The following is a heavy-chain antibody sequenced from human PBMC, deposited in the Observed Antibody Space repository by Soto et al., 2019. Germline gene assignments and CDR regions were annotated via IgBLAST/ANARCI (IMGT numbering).Heavy chain of an antibody. D-gene: IGHD3-10*01. Sequence: PSETLSLTCTVSGGSISSYYWSWIRQPPGKGLEWIGYIYYSGSTNYNPSLKSRVTISVDTSKNQFSLKLSSVTAADTAVYYCAGMVTPEAWFDPWGQGTLVTVSS. V-gene: IGHV4-59*01. J-gene: IGHJ5*02. CDR3: AGMVTPEAWFDP. CDR1: GGSISSYY. CDR2: IYYSGST.